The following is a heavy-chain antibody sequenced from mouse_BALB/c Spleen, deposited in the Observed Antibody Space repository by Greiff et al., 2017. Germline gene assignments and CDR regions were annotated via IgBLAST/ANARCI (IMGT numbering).Heavy chain of an antibody. V-gene: IGHV14-3*02. Sequence: EVKLQESGAELVKPGASVKLSCTASGFNIKDTYMHWVKQRPEQGLEWIGRIDPANGNTKYDPKFQGKATITADTSSNTAYLQLSSLTSEDTAVYYCARRKGVYAMDYWGQGTSVTVSS. CDR2: IDPANGNT. CDR3: ARRKGVYAMDY. J-gene: IGHJ4*01. CDR1: GFNIKDTY.